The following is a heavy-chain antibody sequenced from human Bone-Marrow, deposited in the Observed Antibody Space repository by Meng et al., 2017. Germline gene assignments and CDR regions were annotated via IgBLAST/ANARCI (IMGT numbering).Heavy chain of an antibody. J-gene: IGHJ1*01. V-gene: IGHV1-46*01. D-gene: IGHD5-24*01. CDR2: INPSGGST. CDR1: GYIFTSYY. Sequence: ASVKVSCKASGYIFTSYYMHWVRQAPGQGLEWMGIINPSGGSTSYAQKFQGRVTMTMDTSTSTVYMELSSLRSEDTAVYYCARDDGRDGYNLVLSEYFQHWGQGTLVTVSS. CDR3: ARDDGRDGYNLVLSEYFQH.